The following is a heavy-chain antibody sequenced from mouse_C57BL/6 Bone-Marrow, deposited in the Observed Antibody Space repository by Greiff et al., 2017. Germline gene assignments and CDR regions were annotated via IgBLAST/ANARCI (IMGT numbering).Heavy chain of an antibody. V-gene: IGHV1-15*01. CDR3: TQIYYGYDVFAY. Sequence: VQLQQSGAELVRPGASVTLSCKASGYTFTDYEMHWVKQTPVHGLEWIGAIDPETGGTAYNQKFKGKAILTADKSSSTAYMELRSLTSEDSADYYCTQIYYGYDVFAYWGQGTLVTVSA. CDR1: GYTFTDYE. J-gene: IGHJ3*01. D-gene: IGHD2-2*01. CDR2: IDPETGGT.